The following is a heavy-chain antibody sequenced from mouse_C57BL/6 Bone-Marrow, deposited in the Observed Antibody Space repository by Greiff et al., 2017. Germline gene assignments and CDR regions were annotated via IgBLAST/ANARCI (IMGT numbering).Heavy chain of an antibody. CDR3: AVGWFAY. CDR1: GFNIQNSY. CDR2: IDPANGTT. V-gene: IGHV14-3*01. J-gene: IGHJ3*01. Sequence: VQLQQSVAELVRPGASVKLSCTASGFNIQNSYMHWVKQRPEQCLEWIGRIDPANGTTKYAPTFPGKATITADTSYNTAYLQLSRLTSEDAARYCYAVGWFAYWGQGTMVTVSA.